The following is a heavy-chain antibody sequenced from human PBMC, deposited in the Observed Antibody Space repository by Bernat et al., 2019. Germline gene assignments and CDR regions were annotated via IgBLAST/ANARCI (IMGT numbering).Heavy chain of an antibody. CDR2: INPNSGGT. CDR3: AREEKGYCSGGSCYWNNWFDP. Sequence: QVQLVQSGAEVKKPGASVKVSCKASGYTFTGYYMHWVRQAPGQGLEWMGWINPNSGGTNYAQKFQGWVTMTRDTSISTAYMELSRLRSDETAVYYCAREEKGYCSGGSCYWNNWFDPWGQGTLVTVSS. J-gene: IGHJ5*02. D-gene: IGHD2-15*01. CDR1: GYTFTGYY. V-gene: IGHV1-2*04.